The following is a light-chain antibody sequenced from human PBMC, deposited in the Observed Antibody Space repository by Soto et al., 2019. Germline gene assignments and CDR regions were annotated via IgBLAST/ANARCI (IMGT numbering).Light chain of an antibody. CDR1: QSISGSF. CDR3: QQYYSSWT. CDR2: GAY. Sequence: EIVLTQSPGTLSLSPGERATLSCRASQSISGSFLAWYQHKPGQAPRVLIYGAYRRATGIPDRFSGSGSGTDFTLIISRLEPEDFALYYCQQYYSSWTFGQGTKVE. V-gene: IGKV3-20*01. J-gene: IGKJ1*01.